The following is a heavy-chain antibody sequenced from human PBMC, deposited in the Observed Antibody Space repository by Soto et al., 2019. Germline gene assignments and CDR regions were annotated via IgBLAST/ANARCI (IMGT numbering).Heavy chain of an antibody. V-gene: IGHV3-74*01. D-gene: IGHD3-22*01. Sequence: EVQVEESGGGLVQPGGSLRLSCAASGITFSNYWMEWVRQAPGKGLVWVSRIHSDGITTYYGDSVKGRFTISRDNAKSTVCLQMNSLGAEDTATYHCTLHKFDSSGYVSDYWGQGTLVTVSS. CDR2: IHSDGITT. CDR3: TLHKFDSSGYVSDY. CDR1: GITFSNYW. J-gene: IGHJ4*02.